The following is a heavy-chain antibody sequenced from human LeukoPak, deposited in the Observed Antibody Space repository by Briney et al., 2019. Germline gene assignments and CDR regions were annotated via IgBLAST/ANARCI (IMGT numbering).Heavy chain of an antibody. D-gene: IGHD1-26*01. CDR2: ISGDGGST. V-gene: IGHV3-43*02. J-gene: IGHJ5*02. CDR3: AKDMGGSGRNWASNWFDP. Sequence: GGSLRLSCAASGFIFDDYGMHWVRQAPGKGLEWVSLISGDGGSTYQADSVKGRFTISRDNSKNSLYLQMNSLRTEDTALYYCAKDMGGSGRNWASNWFDPWGQGTLVTVSS. CDR1: GFIFDDYG.